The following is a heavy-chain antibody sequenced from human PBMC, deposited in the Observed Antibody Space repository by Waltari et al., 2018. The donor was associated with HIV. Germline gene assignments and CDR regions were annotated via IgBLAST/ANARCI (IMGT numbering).Heavy chain of an antibody. CDR2: IYTGGST. J-gene: IGHJ6*02. CDR1: GFTVSSNN. V-gene: IGHV3-66*01. D-gene: IGHD5-18*01. CDR3: ASPDTTMVHGHYYFYHMDV. Sequence: EVQLVESGGGLVKSGGSLRLSCAASGFTVSSNNMSWGAPAPGKGLELFSLIYTGGSTYYADSVKGRFTISRDNSKNTLYLQMNSLRAEDTAVYYCASPDTTMVHGHYYFYHMDVWGQGTTVTVSS.